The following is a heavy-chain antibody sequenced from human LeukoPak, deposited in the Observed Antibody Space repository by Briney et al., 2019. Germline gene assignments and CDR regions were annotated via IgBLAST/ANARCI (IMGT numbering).Heavy chain of an antibody. CDR1: GYTLTGYY. J-gene: IGHJ3*02. D-gene: IGHD4-11*01. V-gene: IGHV1-2*02. CDR3: ARYRNYIAFDI. Sequence: ASVKVSRKASGYTLTGYYIHWVRQAPGQGLEWMGWINPNTDGTKYARKFQGRVTMTRDTSISTAYMELSRLRSDDTALYYCARYRNYIAFDIWGQGTMVTVSS. CDR2: INPNTDGT.